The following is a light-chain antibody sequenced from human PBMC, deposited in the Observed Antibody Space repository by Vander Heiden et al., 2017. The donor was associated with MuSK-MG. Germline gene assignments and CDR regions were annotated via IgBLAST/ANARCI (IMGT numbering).Light chain of an antibody. CDR1: DSTIASIS. CDR3: AAWDDIPDAYV. J-gene: IGLJ1*01. V-gene: IGLV1-44*01. CDR2: SNN. Sequence: QSVLTPPPSASGTPGQSVIISCSGGDSTIASISVNWYQHVPGAAPKLLIYSNNQRPSGVPDRFSGSKSVASASLAISGLQSEDEADYYCAAWDDIPDAYVFGSGTRFTVL.